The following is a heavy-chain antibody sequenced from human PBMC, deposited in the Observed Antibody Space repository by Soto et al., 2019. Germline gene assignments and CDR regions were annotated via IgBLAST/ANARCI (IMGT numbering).Heavy chain of an antibody. CDR1: GFTFSSYA. CDR3: AREEVAATPTFDY. D-gene: IGHD2-15*01. CDR2: ISYDGSNK. Sequence: QVQLVESGGGVVQPGRSLRLSCAASGFTFSSYAMHWVRQAPGKGLEWVAVISYDGSNKYYADSVKGRFTISRDNSKNTLYLQMNSLRAEDTAVYYCAREEVAATPTFDYWVQGTLVTVSS. V-gene: IGHV3-30-3*01. J-gene: IGHJ4*02.